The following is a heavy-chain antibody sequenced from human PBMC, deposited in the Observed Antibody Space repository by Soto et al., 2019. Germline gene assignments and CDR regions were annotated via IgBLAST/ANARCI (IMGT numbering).Heavy chain of an antibody. Sequence: QVQLVESRGGVVQPGRSLRLSCAASGFTFSNNGMHWVRQAPGKGLEWVAVISYDGSSKYYADSVKGRFTISRDNSKNTLFLQMNSLRAEDTAVFYCAKGRYYDLYGMDVWGQGTTVTVSS. D-gene: IGHD3-22*01. CDR2: ISYDGSSK. V-gene: IGHV3-30*18. CDR1: GFTFSNNG. J-gene: IGHJ6*02. CDR3: AKGRYYDLYGMDV.